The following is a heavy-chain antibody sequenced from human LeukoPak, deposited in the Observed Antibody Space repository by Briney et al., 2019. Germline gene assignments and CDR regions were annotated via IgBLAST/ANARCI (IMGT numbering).Heavy chain of an antibody. CDR2: ITNKANSYTT. V-gene: IGHV3-72*01. CDR1: VCTFSDHY. D-gene: IGHD4-17*01. J-gene: IGHJ6*02. CDR3: ARDARATGTNSSYSGMDV. Sequence: AGGSLRLSCAACVCTFSDHYMDWVRQAPGKGREWGGRITNKANSYTTDHAESLKGRFTISRVDSKTSLYLQMNSLKTEDTAVYYCARDARATGTNSSYSGMDVWGQGTTVTVSS.